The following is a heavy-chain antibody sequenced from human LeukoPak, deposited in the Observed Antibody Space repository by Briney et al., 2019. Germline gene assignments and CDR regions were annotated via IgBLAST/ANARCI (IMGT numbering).Heavy chain of an antibody. V-gene: IGHV3-21*01. J-gene: IGHJ4*02. D-gene: IGHD3-22*01. CDR1: GFTFSSYS. CDR2: ISSSSSYI. CDR3: ARENAYYYDSSGYSDY. Sequence: GGSLRLSCAASGFTFSSYSMNWVRQARGKGLEWVSSISSSSSYIYYADSVKGRFTISRDNAKNSLYLQMNSLRAEDTAVYYCARENAYYYDSSGYSDYWGQGTLVTVSS.